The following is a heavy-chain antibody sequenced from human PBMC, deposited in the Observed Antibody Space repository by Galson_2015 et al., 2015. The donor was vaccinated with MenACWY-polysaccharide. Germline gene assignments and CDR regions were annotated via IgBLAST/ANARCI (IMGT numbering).Heavy chain of an antibody. CDR2: INSDGSRT. Sequence: LRLSCAASGFTFSRYWMHWVRQAPGKGLVWVSLINSDGSRTSYADSVKGRFTISRDNAKNTLYLQMNSLRAEDTAVYYCWEYCSSTSCYTVIPSGGQGTLVTVSS. CDR3: WEYCSSTSCYTVIPS. D-gene: IGHD2-2*02. CDR1: GFTFSRYW. J-gene: IGHJ4*02. V-gene: IGHV3-74*01.